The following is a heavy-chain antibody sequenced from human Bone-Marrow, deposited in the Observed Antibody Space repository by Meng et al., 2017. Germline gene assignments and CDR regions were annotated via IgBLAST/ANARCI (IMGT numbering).Heavy chain of an antibody. J-gene: IGHJ4*02. CDR2: IYYSGVT. CDR3: ARIGYSQDFDY. Sequence: QVQLQESGPGLVKPSETLSLTCTVSGGSISSGIFYWGWIRQSPGKGLEWIGSIYYSGVTHYNPSLESRVTISADTSKNQFSLKLSSVTAADTAVYYCARIGYSQDFDYWGQGALVTVSS. CDR1: GGSISSGIFY. V-gene: IGHV4-39*07. D-gene: IGHD3-22*01.